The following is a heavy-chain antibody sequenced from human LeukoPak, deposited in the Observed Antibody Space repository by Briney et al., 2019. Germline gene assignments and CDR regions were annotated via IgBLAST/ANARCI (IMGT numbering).Heavy chain of an antibody. CDR2: IYHSGST. V-gene: IGHV4-4*02. CDR1: GAPITVING. Sequence: SGTLSSPAPSSGAPITVINGWGGFGRPPGRGLEWMGEIYHSGSTNYNPSLKSRVTISVDKSKNQFSLKLSSVTAADTAVYYCASNNYDILTGYYPFDYWGQGTLVTVSS. J-gene: IGHJ4*02. CDR3: ASNNYDILTGYYPFDY. D-gene: IGHD3-9*01.